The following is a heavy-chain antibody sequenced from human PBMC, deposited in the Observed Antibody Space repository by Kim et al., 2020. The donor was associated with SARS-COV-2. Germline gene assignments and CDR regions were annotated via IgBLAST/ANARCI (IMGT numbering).Heavy chain of an antibody. V-gene: IGHV1-8*01. CDR1: GYTFTSYD. CDR2: MNPNSGNT. CDR3: ARGRGYSYGKTAFDY. D-gene: IGHD5-18*01. Sequence: ASVKVSCKASGYTFTSYDINWVRQATGQGFEWMGWMNPNSGNTGYAQKFQGRVTMTRNTSISTAYMELSSLRSEDTAVYYCARGRGYSYGKTAFDYWGQGTLVTVSS. J-gene: IGHJ4*02.